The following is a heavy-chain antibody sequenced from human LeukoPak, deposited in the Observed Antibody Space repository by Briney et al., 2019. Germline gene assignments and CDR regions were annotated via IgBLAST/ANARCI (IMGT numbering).Heavy chain of an antibody. CDR1: GGSISSSSYY. Sequence: PSETLSLTCTVSGGSISSSSYYWGWIRQPPGRGLEWIGSIYYSGSTYYNPSLKSRVTISVDTSKNQFSLKLNSVTAADTAVYYCARSSYDLLADYIWGQGTLVTVSS. J-gene: IGHJ4*02. CDR3: ARSSYDLLADYI. D-gene: IGHD3-9*01. V-gene: IGHV4-39*07. CDR2: IYYSGST.